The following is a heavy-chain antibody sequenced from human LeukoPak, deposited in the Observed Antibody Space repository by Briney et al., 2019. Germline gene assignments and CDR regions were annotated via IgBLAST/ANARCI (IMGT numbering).Heavy chain of an antibody. CDR2: INWNGGST. Sequence: GGSLRLSCVASGFIFNDYGMSWVRHAPGKGLEWVSGINWNGGSTGYADSVKGRFTISRDNAKNSLYLQMNSLRAEDTALYYCARAPQLAYFDYWGQGTLVTVSS. V-gene: IGHV3-20*04. J-gene: IGHJ4*02. CDR3: ARAPQLAYFDY. CDR1: GFIFNDYG.